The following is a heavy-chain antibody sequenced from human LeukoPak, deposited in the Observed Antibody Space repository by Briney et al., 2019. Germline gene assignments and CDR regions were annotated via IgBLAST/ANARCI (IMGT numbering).Heavy chain of an antibody. V-gene: IGHV1-2*02. CDR3: ARADHSYYYYYTDV. CDR1: GYTFTGYY. Sequence: ASVKVSCKASGYTFTGYYMHWVRQAPGQGLEWMGWINPNSGGTNYAQKFQGRVTMTRDTSISTAYMELSRLRSDDTAVYYCARADHSYYYYYTDVWGKGTTVTVSS. J-gene: IGHJ6*03. CDR2: INPNSGGT.